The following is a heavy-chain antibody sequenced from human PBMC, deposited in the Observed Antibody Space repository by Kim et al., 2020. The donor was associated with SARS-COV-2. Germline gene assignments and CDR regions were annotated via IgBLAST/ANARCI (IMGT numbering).Heavy chain of an antibody. CDR2: ISYDGSNK. CDR1: GFTFSSYA. D-gene: IGHD3-10*01. CDR3: ASGGYYGSGASDY. J-gene: IGHJ4*02. V-gene: IGHV3-30*04. Sequence: GGSLRLSCAASGFTFSSYAMHWVRQAPGKGLEWVAVISYDGSNKYYADSVKSRFTISRDNSKNTLYLQMNSLRAEDTAVYYCASGGYYGSGASDYWGQGTLVTVSS.